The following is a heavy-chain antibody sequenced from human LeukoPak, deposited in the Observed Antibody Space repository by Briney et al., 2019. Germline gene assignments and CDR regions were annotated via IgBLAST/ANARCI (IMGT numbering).Heavy chain of an antibody. CDR2: IGRSGSTI. Sequence: GGSLRLSCAASGFTFSDYYMTWIRQAPGQGLEWVSYIGRSGSTINYADSVKGRFTISRDNAKNSLYLQMNSLRAEDTAVYYCARGLGYCSGGSCYGPLDFDYWGQGTLVTVSS. CDR3: ARGLGYCSGGSCYGPLDFDY. V-gene: IGHV3-11*04. D-gene: IGHD2-15*01. CDR1: GFTFSDYY. J-gene: IGHJ4*02.